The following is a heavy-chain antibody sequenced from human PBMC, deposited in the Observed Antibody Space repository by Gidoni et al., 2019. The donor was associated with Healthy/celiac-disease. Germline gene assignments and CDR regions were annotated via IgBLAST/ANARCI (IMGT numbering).Heavy chain of an antibody. CDR2: IKRKTDGGTT. D-gene: IGHD3-22*01. CDR3: TTDPAQGYYDSSGYYDY. J-gene: IGHJ4*02. Sequence: EVQLVESGGGLVKPGGSLRLSCAASGFTFSHPLMSWVRQAPGKGLEGVGRIKRKTDGGTTDYAAPVKGRFTISRDDSKNTLYLQMNSLKTEDTAVYYCTTDPAQGYYDSSGYYDYWGQGTLVTVSS. V-gene: IGHV3-15*01. CDR1: GFTFSHPL.